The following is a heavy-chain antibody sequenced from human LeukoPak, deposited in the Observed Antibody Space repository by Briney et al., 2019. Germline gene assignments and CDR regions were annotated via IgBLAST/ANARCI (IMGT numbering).Heavy chain of an antibody. CDR2: INHSGST. D-gene: IGHD3-22*01. Sequence: PSETLSLTCAVYGGSFSGYYWSWIGQPPGKGLEGIGEINHSGSTYYNPRLHSRVTISVDTSKNQFSLKPSSVTAADTAVYYCALSKDYDSSGYYPYYYYYYMDVWGKGTTVTISS. J-gene: IGHJ6*03. CDR1: GGSFSGYY. CDR3: ALSKDYDSSGYYPYYYYYYMDV. V-gene: IGHV4-34*01.